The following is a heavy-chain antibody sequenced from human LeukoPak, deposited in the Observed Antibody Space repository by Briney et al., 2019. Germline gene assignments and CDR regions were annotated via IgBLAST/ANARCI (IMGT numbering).Heavy chain of an antibody. CDR3: TRDAAGLDY. V-gene: IGHV3-74*01. Sequence: PGGSLRLSCAASGFTFRNHWMHWVRQAPGKGLVLVSRIKGDGSTTTYADSVKGRFTISRDNAKNTLYLQMNSLRGEDTAVYYCTRDAAGLDYWGQGTLDTVSS. D-gene: IGHD1-14*01. J-gene: IGHJ4*02. CDR1: GFTFRNHW. CDR2: IKGDGSTT.